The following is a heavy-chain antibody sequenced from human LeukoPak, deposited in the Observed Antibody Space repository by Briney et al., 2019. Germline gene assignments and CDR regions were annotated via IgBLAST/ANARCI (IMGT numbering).Heavy chain of an antibody. CDR1: GFTFSSHA. CDR3: AKGQSASSTFDC. CDR2: IRGSSDVI. Sequence: PGGSLRLSCAASGFTFSSHAMSRVRHAPGKGLEWVSLIRGSSDVIEYADSVRGRFTISRDNSKNTVSLQLNNLRAEDTALYYCAKGQSASSTFDCWGQGTLVTVSS. V-gene: IGHV3-23*01. J-gene: IGHJ4*02.